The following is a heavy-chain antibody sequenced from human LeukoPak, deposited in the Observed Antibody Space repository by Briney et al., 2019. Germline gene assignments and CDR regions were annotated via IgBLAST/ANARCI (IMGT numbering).Heavy chain of an antibody. CDR3: ARDRTIPSYYDILTGYRTVDAFDI. D-gene: IGHD3-9*01. CDR2: ISAYNGNT. CDR1: GYTFTSYG. J-gene: IGHJ3*02. Sequence: ASVKVSCKASGYTFTSYGISWVRQAPGQGLEWMGWISAYNGNTNYAQKLQGRATMTTDTSTSTAYMELRSLRSDDTAVYYCARDRTIPSYYDILTGYRTVDAFDIWGQGTMVTVSS. V-gene: IGHV1-18*01.